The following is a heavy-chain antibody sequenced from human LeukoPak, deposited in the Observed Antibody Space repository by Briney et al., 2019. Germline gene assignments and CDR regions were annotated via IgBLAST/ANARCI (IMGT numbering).Heavy chain of an antibody. CDR1: GFTFSSYA. D-gene: IGHD1-26*01. Sequence: GGSLRLSCAASGFTFSSYAMHWVRQAPGKGLEYGSAISSNGGSTYYANSVKGRFTISGDNSKNTLYLQMSSLRAEDMAVYYCLLVADRSYPFDAFHIWLQPTMVTVSS. CDR3: LLVADRSYPFDAFHI. J-gene: IGHJ3*02. V-gene: IGHV3-64*01. CDR2: ISSNGGST.